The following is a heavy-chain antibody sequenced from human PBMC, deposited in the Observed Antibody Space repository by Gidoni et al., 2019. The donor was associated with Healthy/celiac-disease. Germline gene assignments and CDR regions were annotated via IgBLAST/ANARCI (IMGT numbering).Heavy chain of an antibody. J-gene: IGHJ5*02. CDR2: INHSGST. D-gene: IGHD6-19*01. CDR1: GWSFSGYY. V-gene: IGHV4-34*01. CDR3: ARAGSGWSSWFDP. Sequence: QVQLQQLGAGLFKPSETLSLTCPVYGWSFSGYYWSWIRQPPGKGLEWVGEINHSGSTNYNPSLKSRVTISVDTSKNQFSLKLSSVTAADTAVYYCARAGSGWSSWFDPWGQGTLVTVSS.